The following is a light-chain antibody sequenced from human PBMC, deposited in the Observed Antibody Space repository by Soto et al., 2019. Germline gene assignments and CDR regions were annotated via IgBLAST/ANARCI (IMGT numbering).Light chain of an antibody. CDR3: HHYGSAPSWT. V-gene: IGKV3-20*01. Sequence: IVLTQSPGTLSLSPGERATLSCRASQSFNSNYLAWYQQKPGQAPRLLIYGASSRATGIQDRFSGSGSATDFTLTISRLEPEDFAVYYCHHYGSAPSWTFGQGTKVEVK. CDR1: QSFNSNY. J-gene: IGKJ1*01. CDR2: GAS.